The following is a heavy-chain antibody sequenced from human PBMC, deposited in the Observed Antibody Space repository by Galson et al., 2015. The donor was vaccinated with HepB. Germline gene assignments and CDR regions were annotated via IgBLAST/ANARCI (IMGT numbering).Heavy chain of an antibody. CDR3: ARDVRYCSSTSCYKPPDYYYYMDV. V-gene: IGHV3-21*05. D-gene: IGHD2-2*02. J-gene: IGHJ6*03. CDR1: GFTFSSYG. Sequence: SLRLSCAASGFTFSSYGMHWVRQAPGKGLEWVSYISSSGSDIYYADSVKGRFTISRDNAKNSLYLQMNSLRAEDTAVYYCARDVRYCSSTSCYKPPDYYYYMDVWGKGTTVTVSS. CDR2: ISSSGSDI.